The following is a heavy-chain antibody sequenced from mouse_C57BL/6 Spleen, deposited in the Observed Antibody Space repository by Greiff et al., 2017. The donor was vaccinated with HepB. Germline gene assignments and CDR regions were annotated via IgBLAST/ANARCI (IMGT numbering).Heavy chain of an antibody. CDR3: ARLVYYDYDDAMDY. J-gene: IGHJ4*01. CDR1: GYAFSSYW. D-gene: IGHD2-4*01. V-gene: IGHV1-80*01. Sequence: VQLQESGAELVKPGASVKISCKASGYAFSSYWMNWVKQRPGKGLEWIGQIYPGDGDTNYNGKFKGKATLTADKSASTAYMQLSSLTSEDSAVYFCARLVYYDYDDAMDYWGQGTSVTVSS. CDR2: IYPGDGDT.